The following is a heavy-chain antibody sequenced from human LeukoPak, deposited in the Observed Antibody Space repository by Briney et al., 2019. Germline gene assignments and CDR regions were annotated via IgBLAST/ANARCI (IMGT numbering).Heavy chain of an antibody. D-gene: IGHD5-12*01. CDR2: INPSGGST. V-gene: IGHV1-46*01. J-gene: IGHJ4*02. CDR1: GYTFTSYG. Sequence: ASVKVSCKASGYTFTSYGISWVRQAPGQGLEWMGEINPSGGSTSYAQKFQGRITVTRDTYTNTAYMDLSSLRSEDTATYYCARGAPTTRIGAGRFDYWGQGSLLTVAS. CDR3: ARGAPTTRIGAGRFDY.